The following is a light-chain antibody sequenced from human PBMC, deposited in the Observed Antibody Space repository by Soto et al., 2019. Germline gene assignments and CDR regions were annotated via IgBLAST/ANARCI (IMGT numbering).Light chain of an antibody. J-gene: IGLJ1*01. CDR1: GSNIGAGYD. CDR2: ANI. CDR3: QSYDRGLTAYV. V-gene: IGLV1-40*01. Sequence: QSVLTQPPSVSGAPGQRVTISCTGSGSNIGAGYDVHWYQQLPGTAPKLLIFANINRPSGVPDRFSGSKSGTSASLAITGLRAEDEADYYCQSYDRGLTAYVFGTGTKVTVL.